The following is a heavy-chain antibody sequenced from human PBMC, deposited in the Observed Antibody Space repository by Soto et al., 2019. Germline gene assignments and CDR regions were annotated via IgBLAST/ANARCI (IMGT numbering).Heavy chain of an antibody. CDR3: ATSLSIVGDKGYYGMDV. CDR1: GFTFISYS. Sequence: GGSLRLSCAASGFTFISYSMNWVRQAPGKGLEWVSSISSSSSYIYYADSVKGRFTISRDNAKNSLYLQMNSLRAEDTAVYYCATSLSIVGDKGYYGMDVWGQGTTVTVSS. CDR2: ISSSSSYI. V-gene: IGHV3-21*01. J-gene: IGHJ6*02. D-gene: IGHD1-26*01.